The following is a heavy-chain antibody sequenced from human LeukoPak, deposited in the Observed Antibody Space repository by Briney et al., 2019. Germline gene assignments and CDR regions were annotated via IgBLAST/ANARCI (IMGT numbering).Heavy chain of an antibody. D-gene: IGHD6-6*01. CDR3: ARGSSSSLTFDY. J-gene: IGHJ4*02. Sequence: GGSLRLSCAASGFTFSSYWMHWVRQAPGKGLVWVSRINTDGSSTSYADSVKGRFTISRDNAKNTLYLQMNSLRAEDTAVYYCARGSSSSLTFDYWGQGTLVTVSS. CDR2: INTDGSST. CDR1: GFTFSSYW. V-gene: IGHV3-74*01.